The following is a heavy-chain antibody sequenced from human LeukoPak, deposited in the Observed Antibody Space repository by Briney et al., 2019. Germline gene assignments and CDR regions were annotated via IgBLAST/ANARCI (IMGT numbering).Heavy chain of an antibody. D-gene: IGHD1-26*01. Sequence: ASVKVSCKASGYTFTGYYMHWVRQAPGQGLEWMGWINPNSGGTNYAKKFQGRVTMTRDTSISTAYMELSRLRSDDTAVYYCARGWQWEPYFSDYWGQGTLVTVSS. CDR2: INPNSGGT. J-gene: IGHJ4*02. CDR3: ARGWQWEPYFSDY. CDR1: GYTFTGYY. V-gene: IGHV1-2*02.